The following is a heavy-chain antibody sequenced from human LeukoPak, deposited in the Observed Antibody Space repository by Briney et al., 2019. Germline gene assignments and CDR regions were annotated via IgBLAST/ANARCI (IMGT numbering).Heavy chain of an antibody. J-gene: IGHJ4*02. D-gene: IGHD4/OR15-4a*01. CDR2: ISSSSSYI. V-gene: IGHV3-21*01. CDR3: ARGSAMVNDY. Sequence: PGGSLRLSCAASGFTFSSYSMNWVRQAPGKGLEWVSSISSSSSYIYYADSVKGRFTISSDNAKNSPYLQMNSLRAEDPAVYYCARGSAMVNDYWGQGTLVTVSS. CDR1: GFTFSSYS.